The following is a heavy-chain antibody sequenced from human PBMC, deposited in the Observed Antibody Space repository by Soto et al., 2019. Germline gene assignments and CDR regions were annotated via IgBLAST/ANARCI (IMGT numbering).Heavy chain of an antibody. J-gene: IGHJ5*02. Sequence: SETLSLTCTVSGGSISSGDYYWSWIRQPPGKGLEWIGYIYYSGSTYYNPSLKSRVTISVDTSKNQFSLKLSSVTAAVTAVYYCARVNYAFWSGYHNWFDPWGQGTLVTVSS. CDR2: IYYSGST. V-gene: IGHV4-30-4*01. CDR1: GGSISSGDYY. CDR3: ARVNYAFWSGYHNWFDP. D-gene: IGHD3-3*01.